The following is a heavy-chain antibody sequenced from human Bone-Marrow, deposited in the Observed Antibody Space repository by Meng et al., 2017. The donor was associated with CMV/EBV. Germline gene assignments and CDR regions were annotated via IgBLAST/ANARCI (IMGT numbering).Heavy chain of an antibody. CDR1: GFTFSSYA. V-gene: IGHV3-23*01. D-gene: IGHD2-2*01. CDR3: AKMYCSSTSCVGNWFDP. Sequence: GESLKISCAASGFTFSSYAMSWVRQAPGKGLEWVSAISGSGGSTYYADSVKGRFTISRDNSKNTLYLQMNSLRAEDTAVYYCAKMYCSSTSCVGNWFDPWGQGTRVTVYS. J-gene: IGHJ5*02. CDR2: ISGSGGST.